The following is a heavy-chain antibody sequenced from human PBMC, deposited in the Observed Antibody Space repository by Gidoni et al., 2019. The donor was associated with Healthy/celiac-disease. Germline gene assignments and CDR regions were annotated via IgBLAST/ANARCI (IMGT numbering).Heavy chain of an antibody. CDR1: GLPFSNAW. CDR3: TTDLTIRGSGMDV. D-gene: IGHD3-9*01. CDR2: IKSKTDGGTT. J-gene: IGHJ6*02. V-gene: IGHV3-15*01. Sequence: VQLVEPGGGLVKPGGSLRLSCAASGLPFSNAWMSWVRQAPGKGLEWVGRIKSKTDGGTTDYAAPVKGRFTISRDDSKNTLYLQMNSLKTEDTAVYYCTTDLTIRGSGMDVWGQGTTVTVSS.